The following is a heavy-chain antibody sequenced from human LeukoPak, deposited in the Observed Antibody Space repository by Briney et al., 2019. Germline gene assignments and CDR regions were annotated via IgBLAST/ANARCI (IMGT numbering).Heavy chain of an antibody. CDR2: INYSGDT. CDR1: DGSISSHY. D-gene: IGHD2-2*01. CDR3: ARLVRAQGITITYHYLDL. Sequence: SGTLSLTCTVSDGSISSHYWTWIRQSPGKGLEWLAYINYSGDTNYNPSLKSRVTISVDLSENLFSLKVTSVTAADTAVYYCARLVRAQGITITYHYLDLWGRGTLVTVSS. J-gene: IGHJ2*01. V-gene: IGHV4-59*11.